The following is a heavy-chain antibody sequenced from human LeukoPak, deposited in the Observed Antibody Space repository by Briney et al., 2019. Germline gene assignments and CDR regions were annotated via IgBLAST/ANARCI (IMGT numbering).Heavy chain of an antibody. Sequence: GGFLRLSCAASGFTFDDYAMHWVRQAPGKGLEWVSGISWNSGSIGYADSVKGRFTISRDNAKNSLYLQMNSLRAEDTALYYCACQLLGEAFDIWGQGTMVTVSS. J-gene: IGHJ3*02. D-gene: IGHD2-2*01. V-gene: IGHV3-9*01. CDR3: ACQLLGEAFDI. CDR1: GFTFDDYA. CDR2: ISWNSGSI.